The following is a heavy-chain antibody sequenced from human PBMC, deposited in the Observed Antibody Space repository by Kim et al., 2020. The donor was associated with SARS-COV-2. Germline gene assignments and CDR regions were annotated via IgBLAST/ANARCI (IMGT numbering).Heavy chain of an antibody. Sequence: DSVKGRFTISRDNSKNTLYLQMNSLRAEDTAVYYCAKGFGDVWDYIFFDYWGQGTLVTVSS. D-gene: IGHD3-3*01. J-gene: IGHJ4*02. V-gene: IGHV3-23*01. CDR3: AKGFGDVWDYIFFDY.